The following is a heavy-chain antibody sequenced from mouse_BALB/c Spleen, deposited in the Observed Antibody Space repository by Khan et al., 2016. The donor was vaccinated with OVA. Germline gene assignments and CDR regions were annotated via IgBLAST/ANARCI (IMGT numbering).Heavy chain of an antibody. D-gene: IGHD2-2*01. V-gene: IGHV1-61*01. CDR2: IDPSDSET. CDR3: TRREKYGYDPSWFAH. CDR1: GYTFTSYW. Sequence: QVQLQQPGAELVRPGASVKLSCKASGYTFTSYWMNWVKQRPGQGLEWIGMIDPSDSETHYNQMFKDKATLTVDKSSSTAYMQLSSLTSEDSAVYYCTRREKYGYDPSWFAHWGQGTLVTVSA. J-gene: IGHJ3*01.